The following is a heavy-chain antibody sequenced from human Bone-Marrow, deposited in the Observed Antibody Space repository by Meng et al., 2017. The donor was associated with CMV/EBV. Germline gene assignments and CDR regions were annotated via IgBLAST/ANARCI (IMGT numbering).Heavy chain of an antibody. Sequence: GGSLRLSCAASGFIFSDYYMSWIRQAPGKGLEWVSYITADGYSKYYEDSVKGRFTISRDNAKNSLYLQMNSLRAEDTAVYYCARGSSSSGYPLFEYWGQGTLVTVSS. CDR2: ITADGYSK. CDR1: GFIFSDYY. D-gene: IGHD3-22*01. CDR3: ARGSSSSGYPLFEY. J-gene: IGHJ4*02. V-gene: IGHV3-11*04.